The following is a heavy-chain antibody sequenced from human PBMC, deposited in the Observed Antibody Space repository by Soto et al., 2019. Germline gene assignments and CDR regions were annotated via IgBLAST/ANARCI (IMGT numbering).Heavy chain of an antibody. V-gene: IGHV3-23*01. Sequence: EVQLLESGGGLVQPGGSLTLTCIISGFTSGKYAMSWVRQAPGKGLEWVSEIGGGGEYTNYADSVRGRFTMSRDNSKNTLYLHMSSLKVEDTAVYYCAKDEVAANGRAEAFDIWGQGTVVTVSS. CDR2: IGGGGEYT. D-gene: IGHD2-15*01. CDR1: GFTSGKYA. CDR3: AKDEVAANGRAEAFDI. J-gene: IGHJ3*02.